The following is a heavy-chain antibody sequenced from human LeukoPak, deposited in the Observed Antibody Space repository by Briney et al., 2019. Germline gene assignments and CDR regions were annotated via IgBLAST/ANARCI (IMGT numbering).Heavy chain of an antibody. D-gene: IGHD1-7*01. CDR2: ISSSSNYI. Sequence: GGSLRLSCAASGFTFSSYSMSWVRQAPGKGLEWVSSISSSSNYIYYADSLKGRFTISRDNAKNSLYLQMNSLRAEDTAVYYCARDQSGTIGLYHYYYMDVWGKGTTVTVSS. V-gene: IGHV3-21*01. CDR1: GFTFSSYS. CDR3: ARDQSGTIGLYHYYYMDV. J-gene: IGHJ6*03.